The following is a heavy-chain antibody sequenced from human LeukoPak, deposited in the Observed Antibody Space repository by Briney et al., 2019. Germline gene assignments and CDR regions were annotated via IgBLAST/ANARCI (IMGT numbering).Heavy chain of an antibody. CDR3: AKVITMIVVVIEGPFDY. Sequence: PGGSLRLSCAASGFTFSSYAMSWVRQAPGKGLEWVSAISGSGGSTYYADSVKGRFTISRGNSKNTLYLQMNSLRAEDTAVYYCAKVITMIVVVIEGPFDYWGQGTLVTVSS. V-gene: IGHV3-23*01. CDR1: GFTFSSYA. D-gene: IGHD3-22*01. J-gene: IGHJ4*02. CDR2: ISGSGGST.